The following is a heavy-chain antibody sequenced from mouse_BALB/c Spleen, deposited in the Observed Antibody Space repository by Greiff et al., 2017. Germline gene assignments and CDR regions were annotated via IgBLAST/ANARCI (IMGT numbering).Heavy chain of an antibody. J-gene: IGHJ4*01. CDR2: INPSNGGT. D-gene: IGHD2-14*01. Sequence: QVQLQQSGAELVKPGASVKLSCKASGYTFTSYYMYWVKQRPGQGLEWIGEINPSNGGTNFNEKFKSKATLTVDKSSSTAYMQLSSLTSEDSAVYYCTRGYDPLYYAMDYWGQGTSVTVSS. CDR3: TRGYDPLYYAMDY. CDR1: GYTFTSYY. V-gene: IGHV1S81*02.